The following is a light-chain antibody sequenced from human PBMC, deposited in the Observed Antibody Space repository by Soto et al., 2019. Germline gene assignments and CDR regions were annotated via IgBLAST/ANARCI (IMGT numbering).Light chain of an antibody. CDR1: QSVTSN. V-gene: IGKV3-15*01. CDR2: GAS. Sequence: EIVMTQSPATLSVSPVERATLSCRASQSVTSNLAWYQQKPGQAPRLRIYGASTRATGIPARFSGSGSGTEFTLTISSLPSEDFAVYYCQQYNNWPPLTFGGGTKVEIK. CDR3: QQYNNWPPLT. J-gene: IGKJ4*01.